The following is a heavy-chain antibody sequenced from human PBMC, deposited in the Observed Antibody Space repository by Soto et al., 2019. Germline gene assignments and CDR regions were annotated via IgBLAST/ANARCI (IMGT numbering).Heavy chain of an antibody. V-gene: IGHV3-11*05. Sequence: QVQLVESGGGLVKPGGSLRLSCAASGFTFSDYYMSWIRQAPGKGLEWVSYISSSSSYTNYADSVKGRFTISRDNAKNSLYLQMNSLRAEDTAVYYCARDLRGAAYYDILTGTDSGYFDLWGRGTLVTVSS. CDR2: ISSSSSYT. CDR1: GFTFSDYY. D-gene: IGHD3-9*01. J-gene: IGHJ2*01. CDR3: ARDLRGAAYYDILTGTDSGYFDL.